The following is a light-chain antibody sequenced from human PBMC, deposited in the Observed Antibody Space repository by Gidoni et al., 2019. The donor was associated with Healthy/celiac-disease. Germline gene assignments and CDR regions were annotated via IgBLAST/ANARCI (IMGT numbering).Light chain of an antibody. CDR1: SSNIGAGYD. J-gene: IGLJ1*01. CDR2: GNS. V-gene: IGLV1-40*01. CDR3: QSYDSSYV. Sequence: QSVLTQPPSVSGAPGQRVTISCTGSSSNIGAGYDVHWYQPLPGTAPKLLIYGNSNRPSGVPDRFSGSKSGTSASLAITGLQAEDEADYYCQSYDSSYVFGTGTKVTVL.